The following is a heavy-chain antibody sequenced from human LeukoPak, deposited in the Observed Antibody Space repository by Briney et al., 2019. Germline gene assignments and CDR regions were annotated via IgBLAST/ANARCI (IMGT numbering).Heavy chain of an antibody. J-gene: IGHJ4*02. CDR3: ARDVGYADY. Sequence: PSETLSLTCTVSGGSISSYYWSWIRQPPGKGLEWIGYIYYSGSTNYNPSLKSRVTISVDTSKNQFSLKLSSVTAADTAVYYCARDVGYADYWGQGTLVTVSS. CDR2: IYYSGST. D-gene: IGHD5-12*01. CDR1: GGSISSYY. V-gene: IGHV4-59*01.